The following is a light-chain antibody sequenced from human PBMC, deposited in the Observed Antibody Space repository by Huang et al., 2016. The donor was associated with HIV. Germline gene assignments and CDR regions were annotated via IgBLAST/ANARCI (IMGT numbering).Light chain of an antibody. CDR1: QSVANH. Sequence: EIVMTQSPATLSGSPGERATLSCRASQSVANHFAGSQQKPGQAPRLLIYGASTRATGIPARFSGSGSGTEFTLTISSLQSEDFAVYYCHHYSNWPPTWTFGQGTKVEIK. J-gene: IGKJ1*01. CDR3: HHYSNWPPTWT. V-gene: IGKV3-15*01. CDR2: GAS.